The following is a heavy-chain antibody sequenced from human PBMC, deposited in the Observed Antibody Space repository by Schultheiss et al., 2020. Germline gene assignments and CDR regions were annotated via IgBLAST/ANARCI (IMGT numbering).Heavy chain of an antibody. Sequence: SETLSLTCTVSGGSITSGIYYWSWIRQPAGKGLEWIGRIYTSGSTNYNPSLKSRVTISVDTSKNQFSLKLSSVTAADTAVYYCARGGDYEGFDYWGQGTLVTVSS. CDR3: ARGGDYEGFDY. CDR1: GGSITSGIYY. CDR2: IYTSGST. D-gene: IGHD4-17*01. V-gene: IGHV4-61*02. J-gene: IGHJ4*02.